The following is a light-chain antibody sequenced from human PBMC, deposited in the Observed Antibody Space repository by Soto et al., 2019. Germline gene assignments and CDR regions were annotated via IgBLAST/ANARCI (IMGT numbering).Light chain of an antibody. CDR1: QTISNT. J-gene: IGKJ5*01. CDR3: QQTYSTPIT. V-gene: IGKV1-39*01. CDR2: ASS. Sequence: DIQMTQSPSSLSASVGDRVTITCRASQTISNTLNCYQQRPGKPPNLLIYASSTLQSGVPPRFSGGGSGTEFTLTISSLQPEDFATYYCQQTYSTPITFGQGTRLEIK.